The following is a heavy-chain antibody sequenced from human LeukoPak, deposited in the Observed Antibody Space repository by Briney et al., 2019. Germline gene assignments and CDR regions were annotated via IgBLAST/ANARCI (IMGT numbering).Heavy chain of an antibody. CDR1: GDSVSSNSAA. V-gene: IGHV6-1*01. D-gene: IGHD3-10*01. CDR3: ARAANVLLWFGELLSENYFDY. J-gene: IGHJ4*02. CDR2: TYYRSKWYN. Sequence: SQTLSLTCAISGDSVSSNSAAWNWIRQSPSRGLEWLGRTYYRSKWYNDYAVSVKSRITINPDTSKHQFSLQLNSVTPEDTAVYYCARAANVLLWFGELLSENYFDYWGQGTLVTVSS.